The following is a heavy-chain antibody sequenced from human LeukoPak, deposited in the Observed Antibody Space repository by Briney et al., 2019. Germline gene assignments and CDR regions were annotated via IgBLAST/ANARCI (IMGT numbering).Heavy chain of an antibody. CDR3: ARAVTCSGGNCYSYWFDP. CDR2: ISAYNGNT. CDR1: GYTFTNYG. J-gene: IGHJ5*02. V-gene: IGHV1-18*01. D-gene: IGHD2-15*01. Sequence: GASVKVSCKASGYTFTNYGFSWVRQAPGQGLELMGWISAYNGNTYYAQKLQGRVTMTTDTSTSTAYMELRSLRSDDTAVYYCARAVTCSGGNCYSYWFDPWGQGTLVTVSS.